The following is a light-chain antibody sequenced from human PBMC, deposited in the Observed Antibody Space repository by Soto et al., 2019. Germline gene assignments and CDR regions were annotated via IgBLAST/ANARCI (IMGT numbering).Light chain of an antibody. CDR2: GAS. Sequence: EIVMTQSLATLSVSPGERATLSCRASQSVSSNLAWYQQKPGQAPRLLIYGASGRATGIPARFSGSGSGTEFTLTISSLQSEDFAVYYCQHYNNWPFTFGQGTKLEI. CDR3: QHYNNWPFT. V-gene: IGKV3-15*01. CDR1: QSVSSN. J-gene: IGKJ2*01.